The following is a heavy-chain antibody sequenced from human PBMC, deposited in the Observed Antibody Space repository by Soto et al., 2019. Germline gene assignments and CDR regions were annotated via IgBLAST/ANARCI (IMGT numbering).Heavy chain of an antibody. J-gene: IGHJ5*02. CDR3: VRGRGYSYHNNSDL. V-gene: IGHV4-31*03. CDR2: IYNSGTT. CDR1: GGSINRGGYY. Sequence: QVQLQESGPGLVKPSQTLSLTCTVPGGSINRGGYYLTWIRQHAGKVLAWFGNIYNSGTTYYNPSPDGRFFISVDASKKQLSLKVTSVPDAGSAVYYWVRGRGYSYHNNSDLWGQGIRVTVSS. D-gene: IGHD5-18*01.